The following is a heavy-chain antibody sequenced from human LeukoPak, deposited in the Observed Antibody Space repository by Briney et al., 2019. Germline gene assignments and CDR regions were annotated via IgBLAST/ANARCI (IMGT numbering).Heavy chain of an antibody. CDR1: GGTFSSYA. CDR3: ARQGYCSSGSCTGAHWFDP. V-gene: IGHV1-69*04. J-gene: IGHJ5*02. Sequence: GSSVKVSCKASGGTFSSYAISWVRQAPGQGLEWMGRIIPIFGIANYAQKFQGRVTITADKSTSTAYMELSSLRSEDTAVYYCARQGYCSSGSCTGAHWFDPWGQGTLVTVSS. D-gene: IGHD2-15*01. CDR2: IIPIFGIA.